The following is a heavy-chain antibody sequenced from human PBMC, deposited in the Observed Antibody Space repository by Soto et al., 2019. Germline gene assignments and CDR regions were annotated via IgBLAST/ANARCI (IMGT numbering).Heavy chain of an antibody. V-gene: IGHV4-59*01. D-gene: IGHD3-3*01. CDR2: IYYSGST. J-gene: IGHJ5*02. Sequence: SETLSLTCTVSGGYISSYYWSWIRQPPGKGLEWIGYIYYSGSTNYNPSLKSRVTISVDTSKNQFSLKLSSVTAADTAVYYCARAVGGVVITHGASKLPRLARKSEAYWFDPWGQGTLVTSPQ. CDR3: ARAVGGVVITHGASKLPRLARKSEAYWFDP. CDR1: GGYISSYY.